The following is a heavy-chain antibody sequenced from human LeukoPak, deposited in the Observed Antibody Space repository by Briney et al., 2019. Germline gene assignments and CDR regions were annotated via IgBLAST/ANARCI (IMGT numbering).Heavy chain of an antibody. CDR2: IYYSGST. J-gene: IGHJ4*02. Sequence: ASETLSLTCTVSGGSISSSSYYWGWIRQPPGKGLEWIGSIYYSGSTYYNPSLKSRVTISVDTSKNQFSLKLSSVTAADTAVYYCARFRFYGDYPYYFDYWGQGTLVTVSS. CDR3: ARFRFYGDYPYYFDY. V-gene: IGHV4-39*01. D-gene: IGHD4-17*01. CDR1: GGSISSSSYY.